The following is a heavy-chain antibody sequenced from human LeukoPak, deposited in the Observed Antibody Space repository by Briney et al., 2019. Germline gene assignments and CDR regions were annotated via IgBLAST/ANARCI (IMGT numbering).Heavy chain of an antibody. Sequence: GGSLRLSCAASGFTFSSYAMHWVRQAPGKGLEWVSVIGSGGSTYSADSVTGRFTISRDNSKNTLYLQMNSLRAEDTAVYYCAKRLGTAGFDYWGQGTLVTVSS. D-gene: IGHD1/OR15-1a*01. CDR1: GFTFSSYA. V-gene: IGHV3-23*01. CDR2: IGSGGST. J-gene: IGHJ4*02. CDR3: AKRLGTAGFDY.